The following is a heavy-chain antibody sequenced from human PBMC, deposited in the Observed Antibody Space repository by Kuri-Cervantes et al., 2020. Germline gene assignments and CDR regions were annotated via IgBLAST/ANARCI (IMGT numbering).Heavy chain of an antibody. CDR1: GFTFSSYS. CDR2: ISSSSSYI. CDR3: ARLVAVAEEDDAFDI. V-gene: IGHV3-21*03. Sequence: GGSLRLSCEASGFTFSSYSMNWVRQAPGKGLEWVSSISSSSSYIYYADSVKGRFTISRDNAKSSLYLQMNSLRAEDTAVYYCARLVAVAEEDDAFDIWGQGTMVTVSS. D-gene: IGHD6-19*01. J-gene: IGHJ3*02.